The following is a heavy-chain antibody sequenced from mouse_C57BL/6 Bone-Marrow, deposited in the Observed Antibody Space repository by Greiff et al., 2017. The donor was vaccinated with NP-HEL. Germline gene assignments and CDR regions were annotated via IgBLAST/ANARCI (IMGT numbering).Heavy chain of an antibody. Sequence: VQLQQSGAELARPGASVKMSCKASGYTFTSYTMHWVKQRPGQGLEWIGYINPSSGYTKYNQKFKDQATLTADKSSSTAYMQLSSLTSEDSAVYYCASEGDYYGSSPYFDYWCQGTTLTVSS. D-gene: IGHD1-1*01. V-gene: IGHV1-4*01. CDR3: ASEGDYYGSSPYFDY. J-gene: IGHJ2*01. CDR1: GYTFTSYT. CDR2: INPSSGYT.